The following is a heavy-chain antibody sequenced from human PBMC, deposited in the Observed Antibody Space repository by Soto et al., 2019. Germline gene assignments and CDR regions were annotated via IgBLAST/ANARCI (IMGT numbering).Heavy chain of an antibody. J-gene: IGHJ6*02. CDR1: GYAIISGNY. D-gene: IGHD2-2*01. CDR2: LYHIGST. CDR3: RSSTSCYDESCVDV. V-gene: IGHV4-38-2*01. Sequence: KPSETLSLTCAVAGYAIISGNYLAWIRHPTGLVLECIWSLYHIGSTHYNRSLKSWVTTSVDTSKNHFSLELSSVTAADTDMYYCRSSTSCYDESCVDVWGQGTLVTVSS.